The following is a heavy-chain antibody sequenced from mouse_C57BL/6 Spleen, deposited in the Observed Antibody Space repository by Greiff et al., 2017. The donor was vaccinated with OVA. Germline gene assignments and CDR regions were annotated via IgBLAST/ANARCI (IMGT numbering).Heavy chain of an antibody. V-gene: IGHV5-4*01. CDR1: GFTFSSYA. D-gene: IGHD2-1*01. CDR3: AREGYGNYLYAMDY. Sequence: EVMLVESGGGLVKPGGSLKLSCAASGFTFSSYAMSWVRQTPEKRLEWVATISDGGSYTYYPDNVKGRFTISRDNAKNNLYLQMSHLKSEDTAMYYCAREGYGNYLYAMDYWGQGTSVTVSS. J-gene: IGHJ4*01. CDR2: ISDGGSYT.